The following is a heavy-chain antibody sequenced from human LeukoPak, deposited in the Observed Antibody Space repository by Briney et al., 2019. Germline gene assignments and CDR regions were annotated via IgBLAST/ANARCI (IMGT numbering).Heavy chain of an antibody. V-gene: IGHV3-7*01. D-gene: IGHD2-2*02. CDR3: ARDWGSYCSSTSCYTRLTYYFDY. J-gene: IGHJ4*02. CDR1: GFTFSSYW. CDR2: IKQDGSEK. Sequence: GGSLRLSCAASGFTFSSYWMSWVRQAPGKGLEWVANIKQDGSEKYYVDSVKGRFTISRDNAKNSLYLQMNSLRAEDTAVYYRARDWGSYCSSTSCYTRLTYYFDYWGQGTLVTVSS.